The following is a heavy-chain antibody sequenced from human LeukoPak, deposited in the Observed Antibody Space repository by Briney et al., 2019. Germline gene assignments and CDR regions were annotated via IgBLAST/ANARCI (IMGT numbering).Heavy chain of an antibody. Sequence: GGPLRLSCAASGLTFNSYGMHWVRQAPGKGLEWVAAISHDGGNTYYGDSVKGRFTISRDNSKNTLYLQMSSLRPEDTAVYYCAKDIVQWQIWNWFYPWGQGTLATVSS. CDR1: GLTFNSYG. J-gene: IGHJ5*02. CDR2: ISHDGGNT. D-gene: IGHD6-19*01. V-gene: IGHV3-30*18. CDR3: AKDIVQWQIWNWFYP.